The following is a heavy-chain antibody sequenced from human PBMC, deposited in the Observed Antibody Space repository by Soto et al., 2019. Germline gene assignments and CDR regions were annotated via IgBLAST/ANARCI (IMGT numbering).Heavy chain of an antibody. J-gene: IGHJ4*02. Sequence: EVQLVESGGGLVQPGGSLRLSCAASGFTFSSYSMNWVRQAPGKGLEWVSYISSSSSTIYYADSVKGRFTISRDNAKNSLYLQINRLGDEDTAVYYCARDTLRIAARPTVFDYWGQGTLVTVSS. CDR3: ARDTLRIAARPTVFDY. CDR1: GFTFSSYS. CDR2: ISSSSSTI. D-gene: IGHD6-6*01. V-gene: IGHV3-48*02.